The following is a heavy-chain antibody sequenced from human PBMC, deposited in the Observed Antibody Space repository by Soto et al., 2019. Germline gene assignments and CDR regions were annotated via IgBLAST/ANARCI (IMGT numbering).Heavy chain of an antibody. CDR1: GFIFENFG. CDR3: AKNQGVELVPLATVDWFDP. D-gene: IGHD1-26*01. Sequence: GGALRLSCAASGFIFENFGMSWVRQAPGKGLEWISSISGSGFKKYYADSVKGRFTISRDNSKSTVYLELNNLSAEDTAVYHCAKNQGVELVPLATVDWFDPWGQGSVVTVSS. V-gene: IGHV3-23*01. J-gene: IGHJ5*02. CDR2: ISGSGFKK.